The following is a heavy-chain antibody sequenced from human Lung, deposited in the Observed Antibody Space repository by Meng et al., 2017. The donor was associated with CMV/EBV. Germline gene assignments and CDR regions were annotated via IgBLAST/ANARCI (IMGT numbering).Heavy chain of an antibody. D-gene: IGHD6-13*01. CDR3: ARDSSSWHGFDP. Sequence: CAVSGGSISTTDWWSWIRQPPGKGLEWIGEIYYTGSTNYSPSLKSRVTISIDKSKNQFSLNLRSVTAADTAVYYCARDSSSWHGFDPWGQGTLVTVSS. CDR2: IYYTGST. CDR1: GGSISTTDW. V-gene: IGHV4-4*02. J-gene: IGHJ5*02.